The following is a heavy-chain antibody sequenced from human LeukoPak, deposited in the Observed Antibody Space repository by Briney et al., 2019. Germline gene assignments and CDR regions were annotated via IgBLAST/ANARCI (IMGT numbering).Heavy chain of an antibody. CDR1: GYTFTGYY. V-gene: IGHV1-2*02. J-gene: IGHJ4*02. D-gene: IGHD2-21*01. CDR2: INPNSGGT. Sequence: GASVKVSCKASGYTFTGYYMHWVRQAPGQGLEWMGWINPNSGGTNYAQKFQGRVTMTRDTSISTAYMELSRLRSDDTAVYYCARGLPYCGGDCYYVYWGQGTLVTVSS. CDR3: ARGLPYCGGDCYYVY.